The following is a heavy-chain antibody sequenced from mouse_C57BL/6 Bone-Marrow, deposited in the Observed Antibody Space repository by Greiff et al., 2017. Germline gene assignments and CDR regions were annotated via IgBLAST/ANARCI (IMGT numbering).Heavy chain of an antibody. J-gene: IGHJ3*01. Sequence: VQLKESGAELVRPGASVKLSCTASGFNIKDDYMPWVQQRPEQGLEWIGWMAPENGDTEYASKVQGTATIPADTSSNTAYLQLSSLTSEDTAVYYCTTPAWFAYWGQGTLVTVSA. V-gene: IGHV14-4*01. CDR3: TTPAWFAY. CDR2: MAPENGDT. CDR1: GFNIKDDY.